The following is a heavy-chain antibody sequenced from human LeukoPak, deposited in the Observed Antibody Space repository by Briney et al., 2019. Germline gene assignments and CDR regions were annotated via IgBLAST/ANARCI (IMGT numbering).Heavy chain of an antibody. V-gene: IGHV4-39*01. CDR3: ARLWRAAIDY. CDR2: VYYNGNT. D-gene: IGHD1-1*01. Sequence: SETLSLTCTVSGASISSSSYYWGYFRHPPGKGLDWIGSVYYNGNTYYNPSLKSRATISADTSKNQFSLELTSVTAADTDLCYCARLWRAAIDYGGQGTLVAVSS. CDR1: GASISSSSYY. J-gene: IGHJ4*02.